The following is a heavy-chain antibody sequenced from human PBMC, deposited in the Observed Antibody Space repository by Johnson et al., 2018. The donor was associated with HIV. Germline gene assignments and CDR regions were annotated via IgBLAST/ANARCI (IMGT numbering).Heavy chain of an antibody. J-gene: IGHJ3*02. V-gene: IGHV3-20*04. CDR1: GFTFDDYG. D-gene: IGHD4-17*01. Sequence: VLLVESGGGVVQPGGSLRLSCAASGFTFDDYGMSWVRQAPGKGLEWVSGINWNGGGTGYVDSVKGRFTISRDNAKNSLYLQMNSLRAEDTALYYCATDVYGAREWRPAFDIWGQGTMVTVSS. CDR2: INWNGGGT. CDR3: ATDVYGAREWRPAFDI.